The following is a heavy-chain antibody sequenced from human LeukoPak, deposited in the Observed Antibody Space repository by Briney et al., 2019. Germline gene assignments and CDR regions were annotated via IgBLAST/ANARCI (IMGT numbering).Heavy chain of an antibody. CDR2: INHSGST. J-gene: IGHJ6*03. D-gene: IGHD3-9*01. CDR1: GGSFSGYY. Sequence: SETLSLTCAVYGGSFSGYYWSWIRQPPGKGLEWIGEINHSGSTNYNPSLKSRVTISVDTSKNQFSLKLSSVTAADTAVYYCARNAYYDILTGYYRTNYYYYYMDVWGKGTTVTVSS. V-gene: IGHV4-34*01. CDR3: ARNAYYDILTGYYRTNYYYYYMDV.